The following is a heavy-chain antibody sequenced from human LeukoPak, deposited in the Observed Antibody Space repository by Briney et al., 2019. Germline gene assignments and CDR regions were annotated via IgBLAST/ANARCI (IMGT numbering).Heavy chain of an antibody. J-gene: IGHJ4*02. CDR1: GYTLTELS. Sequence: ASVKVSCKVSGYTLTELSMHWVRQAPGKGLEWMGGFDPEDGETIYAQKFQGRVTMTEDTSTDTAYLELSSLRSEDTPETYCATLRGPSGASNCGQRSPVTASS. D-gene: IGHD3-3*01. CDR2: FDPEDGET. V-gene: IGHV1-24*01. CDR3: ATLRGPSGASN.